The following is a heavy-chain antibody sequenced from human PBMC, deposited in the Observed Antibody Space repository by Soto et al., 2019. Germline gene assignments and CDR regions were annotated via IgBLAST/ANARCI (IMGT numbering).Heavy chain of an antibody. CDR3: AREGPVDSVDAFDI. J-gene: IGHJ3*02. D-gene: IGHD3-16*01. V-gene: IGHV1-69*04. CDR2: IIPILGIA. CDR1: GYTFTSYD. Sequence: SVKVSCKASGYTFTSYDISWVRQAPGQGLEWMGRIIPILGIANYAQKFQGRVTITADKSTSTAYMELSSLRSEDTAVYYCAREGPVDSVDAFDIWGQGTMVTVSS.